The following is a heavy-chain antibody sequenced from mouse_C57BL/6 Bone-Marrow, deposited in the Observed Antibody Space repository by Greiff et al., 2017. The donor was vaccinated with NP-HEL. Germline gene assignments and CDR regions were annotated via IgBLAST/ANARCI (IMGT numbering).Heavy chain of an antibody. V-gene: IGHV5-2*01. CDR1: EYEFPSHD. CDR2: INSDGGST. D-gene: IGHD4-1*02. Sequence: EVKLMESGGGLVQPGESLKLSCESNEYEFPSHDMSWVRKTPEKRLELVAAINSDGGSTYYPDTMEGRFIISRDNTKKTLYLQMSSLRSEDTALYYCARLNWDGYCYFDVWGAGTTVTVSS. J-gene: IGHJ1*01. CDR3: ARLNWDGYCYFDV.